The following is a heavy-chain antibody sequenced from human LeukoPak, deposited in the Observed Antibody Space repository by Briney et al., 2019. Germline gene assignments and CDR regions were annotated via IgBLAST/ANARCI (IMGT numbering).Heavy chain of an antibody. CDR3: GLYYSSRRYNWFDP. V-gene: IGHV3-43*01. J-gene: IGHJ5*02. D-gene: IGHD6-19*01. Sequence: GGSLRLSCAASGFTFDDYTMHWVRQAPGKGLEWVSLIGWDGGSTYYADSVKGRFTISRDNSKNTLYLQMSSLRAEDTAVYYCGLYYSSRRYNWFDPWGQGTLVTVSS. CDR1: GFTFDDYT. CDR2: IGWDGGST.